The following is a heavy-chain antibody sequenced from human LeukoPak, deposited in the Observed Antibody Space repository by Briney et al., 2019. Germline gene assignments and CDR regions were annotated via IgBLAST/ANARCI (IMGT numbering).Heavy chain of an antibody. CDR3: ARDGSIVGATTIAFDI. CDR2: IIPIFGTA. J-gene: IGHJ3*02. Sequence: GASVKVSCKASGGTFSSYAISWVRQAPGQGLEWMGGIIPIFGTANYAQKFQGRVTITADKSTSTAYMELSSLRSEDTAVYYCARDGSIVGATTIAFDIWGQGTMVTVSS. CDR1: GGTFSSYA. V-gene: IGHV1-69*06. D-gene: IGHD1-26*01.